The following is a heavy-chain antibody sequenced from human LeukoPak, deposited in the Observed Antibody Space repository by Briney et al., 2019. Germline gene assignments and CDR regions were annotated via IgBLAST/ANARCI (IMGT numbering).Heavy chain of an antibody. CDR3: AKLGDFDY. V-gene: IGHV3-23*01. CDR2: ISGSGGST. CDR1: GLTFSIYA. Sequence: GGSLRLSCAASGLTFSIYAMNWVREAPGKGLEWVSAISGSGGSTYYADSVKGRFTISRDNSKSTLYLQMNSLRAEDTAVYYCAKLGDFDYWGQGTLVTVSS. J-gene: IGHJ4*02.